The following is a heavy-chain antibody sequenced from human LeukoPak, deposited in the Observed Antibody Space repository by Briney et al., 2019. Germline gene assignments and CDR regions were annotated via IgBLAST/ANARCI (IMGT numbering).Heavy chain of an antibody. Sequence: PSETLSLTCAVYGGSLSGYYWTWIRQTPGKGLEWIGEINYSRNTNYNRSLKSRVTISADTSKNQFSLRLSSVTAADRAVYYCARRGTAYCRGGNCYSDKYFDYWGQGTQVTVSS. V-gene: IGHV4-34*01. J-gene: IGHJ4*02. CDR2: INYSRNT. CDR3: ARRGTAYCRGGNCYSDKYFDY. CDR1: GGSLSGYY. D-gene: IGHD2-15*01.